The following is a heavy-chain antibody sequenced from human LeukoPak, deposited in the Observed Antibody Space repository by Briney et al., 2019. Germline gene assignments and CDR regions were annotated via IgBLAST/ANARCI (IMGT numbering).Heavy chain of an antibody. CDR1: GYTFTSYG. D-gene: IGHD3-3*01. V-gene: IGHV1-18*01. CDR3: ARDSRDFWSGYHNDY. J-gene: IGHJ4*02. CDR2: ISAYNGNT. Sequence: ASVKVSCKASGYTFTSYGISWVRQAPGQGLEWMGWISAYNGNTNYAQKLQGRVTMTTVTSTSTAYMELRSLRSDDTAVYYCARDSRDFWSGYHNDYWGQGTLVTVSS.